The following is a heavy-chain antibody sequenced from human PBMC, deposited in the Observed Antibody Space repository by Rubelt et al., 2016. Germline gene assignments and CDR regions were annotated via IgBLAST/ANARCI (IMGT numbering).Heavy chain of an antibody. Sequence: IYYSGSTNYNPSLKSRVTISVDTSKNQFSLKLSSVTAADTAVYYCARRGGGGWYYYWGQGTLVTVSS. CDR2: IYYSGST. D-gene: IGHD6-19*01. J-gene: IGHJ4*02. V-gene: IGHV4-59*01. CDR3: ARRGGGGWYYY.